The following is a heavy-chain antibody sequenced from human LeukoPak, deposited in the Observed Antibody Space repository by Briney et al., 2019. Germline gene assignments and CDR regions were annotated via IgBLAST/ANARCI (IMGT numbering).Heavy chain of an antibody. Sequence: GESLKISCKGSGYSFTSYWIGWVRPMSGKGLEWMGIIYPGDSDTRYSPSFQGQVTISADKSISTAYLQWSSLKASDTAMYYCARRSYYYGSGSYQEYYFDYWGQGTLVTVSS. J-gene: IGHJ4*02. D-gene: IGHD3-10*01. CDR2: IYPGDSDT. CDR3: ARRSYYYGSGSYQEYYFDY. V-gene: IGHV5-51*01. CDR1: GYSFTSYW.